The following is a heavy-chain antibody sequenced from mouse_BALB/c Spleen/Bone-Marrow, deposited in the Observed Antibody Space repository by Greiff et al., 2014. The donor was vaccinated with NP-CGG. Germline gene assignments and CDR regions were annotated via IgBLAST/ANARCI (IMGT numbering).Heavy chain of an antibody. Sequence: VQLKESGPELEKPGASVKISCKASGYSFTGYNMNWVKRSNGKSLEWIGNIDPSYGGTGYNQKFKGKATLTVDKSSSTAYMQLKSLTSEDSAVYYCARMDYYGHWGQGTLVTVSA. CDR2: IDPSYGGT. V-gene: IGHV1-39*01. CDR1: GYSFTGYN. CDR3: ARMDYYGH. D-gene: IGHD1-2*01. J-gene: IGHJ3*01.